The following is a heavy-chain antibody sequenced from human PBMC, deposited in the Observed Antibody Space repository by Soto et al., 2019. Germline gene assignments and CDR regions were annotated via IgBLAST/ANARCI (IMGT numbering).Heavy chain of an antibody. J-gene: IGHJ4*02. V-gene: IGHV3-66*01. D-gene: IGHD1-7*01. CDR2: LYSGGST. CDR3: AREPRNRIAGSTTSEDY. Sequence: EVQLVESGGGLVQPGGSLRLSCAASGSTVSSNYMSWVRQAPGKGLECVSVLYSGGSTYYADSVKGRFTISRDSSKNTLYLHMNSLRAEDTAVYYCAREPRNRIAGSTTSEDYWGQGTLVTVSS. CDR1: GSTVSSNY.